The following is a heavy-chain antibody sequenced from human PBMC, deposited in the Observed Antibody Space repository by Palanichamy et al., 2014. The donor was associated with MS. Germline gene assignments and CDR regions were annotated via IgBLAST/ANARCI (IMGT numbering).Heavy chain of an antibody. V-gene: IGHV1-46*01. CDR2: INPSGGRT. Sequence: QVQLVQSGAEVKKPGASVKVSCKSSGYTFRAYYMHWVRQAPGQGLEWMGIINPSGGRTYYAQKFQGRVTMTGDTSTSTVYMELSSLRSVDTAVYYCARDWMELGYNSSWSFSSYWGQGTLVTVSS. D-gene: IGHD6-13*01. CDR1: GYTFRAYY. J-gene: IGHJ4*02. CDR3: ARDWMELGYNSSWSFSSY.